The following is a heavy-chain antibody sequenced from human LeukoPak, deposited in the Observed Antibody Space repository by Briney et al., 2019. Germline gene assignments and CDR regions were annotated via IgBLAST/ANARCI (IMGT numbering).Heavy chain of an antibody. Sequence: ASVKVSCKASGYTFTSYDINWVRQATGQGLEWMGWMNPNSGNTGYAQKFQGRVTMTRNTSISTDYMELSSLRSEDTAVYYCARLPLGYCSGGSCGVYYYGMDVWGQGTTATVSS. CDR2: MNPNSGNT. V-gene: IGHV1-8*01. J-gene: IGHJ6*02. D-gene: IGHD2-15*01. CDR1: GYTFTSYD. CDR3: ARLPLGYCSGGSCGVYYYGMDV.